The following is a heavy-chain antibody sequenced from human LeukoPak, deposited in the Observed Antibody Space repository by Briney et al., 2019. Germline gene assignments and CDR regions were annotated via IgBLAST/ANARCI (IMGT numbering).Heavy chain of an antibody. CDR2: ISYDGSNK. CDR1: GFTFSSYA. CDR3: ARADYYDSGGSVDY. J-gene: IGHJ4*02. V-gene: IGHV3-30*04. D-gene: IGHD3-22*01. Sequence: GGSLRLSCAASGFTFSSYAMHWVRQAPGKGLEWVAVISYDGSNKYYADSVKGRFTISRDNSKNTLYLQMNSLRAEDTAVYYCARADYYDSGGSVDYWGQGTLVTVSS.